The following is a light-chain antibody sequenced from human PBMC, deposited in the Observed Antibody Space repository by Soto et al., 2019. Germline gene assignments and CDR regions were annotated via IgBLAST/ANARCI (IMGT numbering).Light chain of an antibody. Sequence: EIVLTQSPGTLSLSPGDRATLSCRASQGVSSSDFAWYQQKAAQAPRLLIYGASSRATDIPDRFSGSGSGTDFTLTISRLEPEDFAVYYCQQYGSSPLYTFGQGTKLEI. J-gene: IGKJ2*01. CDR1: QGVSSSD. V-gene: IGKV3-20*01. CDR2: GAS. CDR3: QQYGSSPLYT.